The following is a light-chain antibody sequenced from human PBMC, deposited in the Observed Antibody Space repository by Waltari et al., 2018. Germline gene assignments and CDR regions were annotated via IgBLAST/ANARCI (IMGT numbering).Light chain of an antibody. V-gene: IGKV1-5*03. J-gene: IGKJ2*01. Sequence: DIKMTQSPSTLSASVGDRVTITCRASQIISRWSAWYQQKPGKAPRLLIYEASTLEIGVPSRFSGGASGTEFTLTITSLQPDDFASYYCQQYNSYPYTFGQGTKLEIK. CDR3: QQYNSYPYT. CDR2: EAS. CDR1: QIISRW.